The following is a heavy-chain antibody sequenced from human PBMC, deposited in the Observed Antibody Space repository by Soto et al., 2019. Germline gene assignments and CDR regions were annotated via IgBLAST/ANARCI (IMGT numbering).Heavy chain of an antibody. V-gene: IGHV3-7*04. Sequence: EVQLVESGGGLVQPGGSLRLSCAASGFTFSSYWMSWVRQAPGKGLEWVANIKQDGSEKYYVDSVKGRFTISRENAKNLLYLQMNSLRAEDTAVYYCARGYDFWSGYSYYYFDYWGQGTLVTVSS. CDR1: GFTFSSYW. CDR3: ARGYDFWSGYSYYYFDY. D-gene: IGHD3-3*01. CDR2: IKQDGSEK. J-gene: IGHJ4*02.